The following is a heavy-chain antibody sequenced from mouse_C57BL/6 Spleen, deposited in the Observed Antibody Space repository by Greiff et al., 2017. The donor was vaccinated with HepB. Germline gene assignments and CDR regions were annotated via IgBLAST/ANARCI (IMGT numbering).Heavy chain of an antibody. D-gene: IGHD2-4*01. V-gene: IGHV6-3*01. CDR3: TGGGLRHWFAY. CDR1: GFTFSNYW. J-gene: IGHJ3*01. CDR2: IRLKSDNYAT. Sequence: EVKLMESGGGLVQPGGSMKLSCVASGFTFSNYWMNWVRQSPEKGLEWVAPIRLKSDNYATHYAESVKGRFTISRDDSKSSVYLQMNNLRAEDTGIYYCTGGGLRHWFAYWGQGTLVTVSA.